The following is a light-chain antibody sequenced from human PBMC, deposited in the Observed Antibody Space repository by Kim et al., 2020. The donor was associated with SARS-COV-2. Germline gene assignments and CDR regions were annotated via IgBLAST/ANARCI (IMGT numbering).Light chain of an antibody. CDR1: SLRRYY. V-gene: IGLV3-19*01. J-gene: IGLJ2*01. CDR2: GKN. Sequence: SSELTQDPAVSVALGQTVRITCQGDSLRRYYATWYQQKSGQAPVLVFYGKNNRPSGIPDRFSGSSSGNTASLTITGAQAADDADYYCKSRDSRGKVVFGGGTQLTVL. CDR3: KSRDSRGKVV.